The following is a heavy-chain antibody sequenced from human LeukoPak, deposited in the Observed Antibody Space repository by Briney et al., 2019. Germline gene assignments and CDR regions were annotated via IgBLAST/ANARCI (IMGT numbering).Heavy chain of an antibody. J-gene: IGHJ4*02. CDR1: GGSISSTSYY. CDR3: ARHGGTRVTLVEVYYFDY. Sequence: SETLSLTCIVSGGSISSTSYYWGWIRQSPGKGLEWIGSFYYSGSIFDNRSLRSRVTISIDMSKNQFLLKLTSVTAADTAVYYCARHGGTRVTLVEVYYFDYWGQGTLVTVSS. D-gene: IGHD4-11*01. CDR2: FYYSGSI. V-gene: IGHV4-39*01.